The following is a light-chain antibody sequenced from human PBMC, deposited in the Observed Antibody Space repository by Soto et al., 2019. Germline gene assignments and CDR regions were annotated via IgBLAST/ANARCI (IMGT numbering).Light chain of an antibody. CDR2: SAS. Sequence: EIVMTQSPVTLSVSPGERAILSCRASESVSSNLGWYQQKVGQAPRLLIHSASTRATGVAARFSGSGSGTEFTLTILSLQSEDFAVYYCQQYHKWPLTFGGGTKVEI. CDR3: QQYHKWPLT. J-gene: IGKJ4*01. CDR1: ESVSSN. V-gene: IGKV3-15*01.